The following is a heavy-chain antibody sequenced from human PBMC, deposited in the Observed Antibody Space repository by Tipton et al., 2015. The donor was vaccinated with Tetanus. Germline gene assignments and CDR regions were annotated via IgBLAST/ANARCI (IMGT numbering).Heavy chain of an antibody. V-gene: IGHV4-4*07. CDR1: GGSLNTFY. D-gene: IGHD1-26*01. CDR2: VYSSGST. J-gene: IGHJ6*02. Sequence: LRLSCTVSGGSLNTFYWNWIRQPAGKGLEWIGRVYSSGSTNYNPSLKSRVTMSIDASTNQFSLELTSVTAADTAVYYCARDFRERSGTYYSYYYTMDVWGQGTTVTVSS. CDR3: ARDFRERSGTYYSYYYTMDV.